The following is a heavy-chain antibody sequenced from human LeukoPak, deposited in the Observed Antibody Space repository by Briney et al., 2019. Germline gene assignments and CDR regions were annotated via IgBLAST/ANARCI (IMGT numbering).Heavy chain of an antibody. V-gene: IGHV3-23*01. Sequence: GGSLRLSCAASGVIFNYYAMSWGCQAPGKGLEWVSGISGSDGSTYYADSVKGRLSISRDDSKKTLFLQMNSLRAEAKAVYYSAKSGYSSGRFRAFDIWGQGTLVPVSS. D-gene: IGHD6-19*01. CDR1: GVIFNYYA. CDR3: AKSGYSSGRFRAFDI. CDR2: ISGSDGST. J-gene: IGHJ3*02.